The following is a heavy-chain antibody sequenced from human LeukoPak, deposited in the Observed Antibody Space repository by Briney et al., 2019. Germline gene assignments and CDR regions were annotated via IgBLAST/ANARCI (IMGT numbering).Heavy chain of an antibody. Sequence: GGSLRLSSVASGFNFSHYGLNWVRQAPGKGLEWVAFIQYDGSDKSYADSVRGRFTISRDNSINTLYLQMNSLRAEDTAVYYCAKENTRDGYRHFHYWGQGTLVTVSS. CDR2: IQYDGSDK. CDR3: AKENTRDGYRHFHY. D-gene: IGHD5-24*01. V-gene: IGHV3-30*02. CDR1: GFNFSHYG. J-gene: IGHJ4*02.